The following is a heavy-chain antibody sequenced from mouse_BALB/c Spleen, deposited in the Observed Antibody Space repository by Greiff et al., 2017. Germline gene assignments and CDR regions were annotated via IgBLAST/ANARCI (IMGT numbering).Heavy chain of an antibody. Sequence: EVKLMESGGGLVQPGGSLKLSCAASGFTFSSYTMSWVRQTPEKRLEWVAYISNGGGSTYYPDTVKGRFTISRDNAKNTLYLQMSSLKSEDTAMYYCAREGNYYGKYFDYWGQGTTLTVSS. CDR3: AREGNYYGKYFDY. D-gene: IGHD1-1*01. V-gene: IGHV5-12-2*01. CDR2: ISNGGGST. CDR1: GFTFSSYT. J-gene: IGHJ2*01.